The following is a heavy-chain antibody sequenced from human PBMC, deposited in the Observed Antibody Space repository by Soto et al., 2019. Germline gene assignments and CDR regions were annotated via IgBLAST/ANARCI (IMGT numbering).Heavy chain of an antibody. CDR2: TYYRSKWYN. J-gene: IGHJ4*02. V-gene: IGHV6-1*01. D-gene: IGHD4-17*01. Sequence: SQTLSLTCAISGDSVSSNSAAWNWIRQSPSRGLEWLGRTYYRSKWYNDYAVSVKSRITINPDTSKNQFSLQLNSVTPQDTAVYYCAREPQPRPLTVTTYSPSGYFDYWGQGTLVTVSS. CDR3: AREPQPRPLTVTTYSPSGYFDY. CDR1: GDSVSSNSAA.